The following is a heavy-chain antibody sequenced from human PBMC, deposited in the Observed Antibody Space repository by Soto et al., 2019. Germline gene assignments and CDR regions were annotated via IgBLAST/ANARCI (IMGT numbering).Heavy chain of an antibody. Sequence: EVQLLESGGGLVEPGGSLRLSCAASGFTFSSYAMSWVRQAPGKGLEWVSAISGSGGSTYYADSVKGRFTISRDNSKNTLYLQMNSVRAEDTAVYYCAKAGGFGGYWYFDLWGRGTLVTVSS. V-gene: IGHV3-23*01. D-gene: IGHD3-10*01. CDR2: ISGSGGST. J-gene: IGHJ2*01. CDR1: GFTFSSYA. CDR3: AKAGGFGGYWYFDL.